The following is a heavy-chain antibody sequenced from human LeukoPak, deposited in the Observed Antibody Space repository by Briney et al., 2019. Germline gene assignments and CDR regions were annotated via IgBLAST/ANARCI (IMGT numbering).Heavy chain of an antibody. CDR2: ISYDGSNK. CDR1: GFTFSSYA. CDR3: ARGWELLYWYGMDV. Sequence: SGGSLRLSCAASGFTFSSYAMHWVRQAPGKGLEWVAVISYDGSNKYYADSVKGRFTISRDNSKNTLYLQMNSLRAEDTAVYYCARGWELLYWYGMDVWGQGTTVTVSS. V-gene: IGHV3-30-3*01. D-gene: IGHD1-26*01. J-gene: IGHJ6*02.